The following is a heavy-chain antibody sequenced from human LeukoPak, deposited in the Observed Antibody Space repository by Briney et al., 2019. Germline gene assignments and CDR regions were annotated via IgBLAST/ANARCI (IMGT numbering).Heavy chain of an antibody. J-gene: IGHJ4*02. CDR2: INPNSGGP. CDR3: ARGPDTSMVGAGYYFDY. CDR1: GYTFTGYY. V-gene: IGHV1-2*02. Sequence: ASVKVSCKASGYTFTGYYMHWVRQAPGQGLEWIGWINPNSGGPNYAQKFQGRVTMTRDTSIRTAYMELSRLRADDTAVYYWARGPDTSMVGAGYYFDYWGQGTLVTVSS. D-gene: IGHD1-26*01.